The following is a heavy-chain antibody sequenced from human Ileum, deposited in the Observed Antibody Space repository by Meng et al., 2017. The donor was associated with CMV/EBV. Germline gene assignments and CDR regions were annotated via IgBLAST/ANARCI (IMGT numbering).Heavy chain of an antibody. CDR1: DSISNIAYY. V-gene: IGHV4-39*07. CDR2: IFHSGNT. D-gene: IGHD6-13*01. J-gene: IGHJ4*02. CDR3: ARDMGQQLVPVSFDY. Sequence: DSISNIAYYWGWIRQPPGKGLEWIGSIFHSGNTYHNPSLQSRVTISVDTSKNQFSLRLTSVTAADTAVYYCARDMGQQLVPVSFDYWGQGTLVTVSS.